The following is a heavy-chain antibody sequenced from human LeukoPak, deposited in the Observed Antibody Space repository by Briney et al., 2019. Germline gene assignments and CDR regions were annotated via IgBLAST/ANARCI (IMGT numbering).Heavy chain of an antibody. V-gene: IGHV3-48*03. CDR1: GFTFSSYE. J-gene: IGHJ6*04. D-gene: IGHD3-10*02. CDR2: ISSSGSTI. Sequence: GGSLRLTCADSGFTFSSYEMNWVRQAPGKGLEWVSYISSSGSTIYYADSVKGRFTISRDNAKNSLYLQMNSLRAEDTAVYYCAELGITMIGGVWGKGTTVTISS. CDR3: AELGITMIGGV.